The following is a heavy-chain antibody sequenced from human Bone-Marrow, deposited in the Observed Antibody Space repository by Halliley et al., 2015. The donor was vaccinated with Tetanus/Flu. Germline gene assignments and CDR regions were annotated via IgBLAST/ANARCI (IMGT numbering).Heavy chain of an antibody. CDR1: GGSISSGTYY. CDR3: ARGRRAGNWFDP. V-gene: IGHV4-31*03. D-gene: IGHD6-19*01. Sequence: LRLSCTVSGGSISSGTYYWSWIRQHPGKGLEWIGYIYYGENTQYNPSLKSRLTISGDTSTNQFSLRLSSVTAADTAVYYCARGRRAGNWFDPWGQGTLVTVPS. J-gene: IGHJ5*02. CDR2: IYYGENT.